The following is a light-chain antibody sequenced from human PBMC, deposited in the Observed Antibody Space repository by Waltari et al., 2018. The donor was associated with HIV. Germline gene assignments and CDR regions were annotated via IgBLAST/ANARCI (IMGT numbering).Light chain of an antibody. V-gene: IGKV3-15*01. Sequence: EIVMTQSPATLSVSPGERATLSCRASRSVNDNLAWYPQKPVQSPRLLIYGASTRATGIPARFSGSGSGTEFTLTISSLQSEDFAVYYCQQYTNWPQTFGQGTKVEIK. J-gene: IGKJ1*01. CDR1: RSVNDN. CDR2: GAS. CDR3: QQYTNWPQT.